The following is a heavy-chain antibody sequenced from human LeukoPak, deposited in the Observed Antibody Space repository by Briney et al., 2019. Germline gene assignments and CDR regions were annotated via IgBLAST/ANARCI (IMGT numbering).Heavy chain of an antibody. D-gene: IGHD3-22*01. CDR1: GFTVSSNY. Sequence: GGSLRLSCVASGFTVSSNYMSWVRQPPGQGLELDSVIYSGGSTYYADSVKGRFTISRDNSKNTLDLQMNSLRAEDTAVYYCAREVRGYYYDSSGEYYFDYWGQGTLVTVSS. CDR3: AREVRGYYYDSSGEYYFDY. J-gene: IGHJ4*02. CDR2: IYSGGST. V-gene: IGHV3-66*01.